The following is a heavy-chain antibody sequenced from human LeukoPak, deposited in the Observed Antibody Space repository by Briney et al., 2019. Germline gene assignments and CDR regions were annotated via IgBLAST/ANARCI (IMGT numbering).Heavy chain of an antibody. CDR3: ARGVVYPAWSGPHWSDY. CDR1: GFTFSSYW. CDR2: IKQDASQE. J-gene: IGHJ4*02. D-gene: IGHD3-3*01. Sequence: GGSLRLSCAASGFTFSSYWMSWVRRAPGKGPEWVAHIKQDASQEYHVDSVKGRFTISRDNAKNSLYLQMNSLRVEDTAVYYCARGVVYPAWSGPHWSDYWGQGALVTVSS. V-gene: IGHV3-7*01.